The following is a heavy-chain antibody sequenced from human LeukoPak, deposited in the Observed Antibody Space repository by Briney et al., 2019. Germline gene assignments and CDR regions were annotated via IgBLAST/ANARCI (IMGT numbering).Heavy chain of an antibody. D-gene: IGHD6-19*01. Sequence: MASETLSLTCTVSGGSISSSSYYWGWIRQPPGKGLEWIGSIYYSGSTYYNPSLKSRVTISVDTSKNQFSLKLSSVTAADTAVYYCARDDYSSGWYSGSDYWGQGTLVTVSS. CDR1: GGSISSSSYY. CDR3: ARDDYSSGWYSGSDY. CDR2: IYYSGST. V-gene: IGHV4-39*07. J-gene: IGHJ4*02.